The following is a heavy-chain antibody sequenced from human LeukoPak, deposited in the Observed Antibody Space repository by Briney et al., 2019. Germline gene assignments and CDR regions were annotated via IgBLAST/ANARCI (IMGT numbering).Heavy chain of an antibody. CDR3: AKTYYYGSGSPADAFDF. V-gene: IGHV5-51*01. CDR2: IYPGDSDT. CDR1: GYSFTSYW. Sequence: GASLQISCKGSGYSFTSYWIGWVRQLPGKGLEGMGIIYPGDSDTRYSPSFQGQVTISADKSISTAYLQWSSLKASDTAMYYCAKTYYYGSGSPADAFDFWGQGTMVTVSS. J-gene: IGHJ3*01. D-gene: IGHD3-10*01.